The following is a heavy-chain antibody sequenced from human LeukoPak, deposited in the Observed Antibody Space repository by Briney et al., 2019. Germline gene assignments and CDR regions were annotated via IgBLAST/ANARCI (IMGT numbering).Heavy chain of an antibody. D-gene: IGHD1-26*01. V-gene: IGHV4-4*02. CDR1: GGSIITTNW. J-gene: IGHJ4*02. Sequence: SETLSLTCAVSGGSIITTNWWSWVRQPPGKGLEWIGEVHLNGATHYNPSLGSRVSMSIDKSKYHMSLKLTSVTAADTAIYYCTRESGAFSPFGFWGQGTLVTVSS. CDR3: TRESGAFSPFGF. CDR2: VHLNGAT.